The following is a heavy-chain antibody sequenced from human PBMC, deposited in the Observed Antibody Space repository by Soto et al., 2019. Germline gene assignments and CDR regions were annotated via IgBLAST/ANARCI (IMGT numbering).Heavy chain of an antibody. D-gene: IGHD2-8*02. CDR3: ARGTYWARYYYYYGMDV. CDR1: GGSFSGYY. CDR2: INHSGST. V-gene: IGHV4-34*01. Sequence: PSETLSLTCAVYGGSFSGYYWSWIRQPPGKGLEWIGEINHSGSTNYNPSLKSRVTISVDTSKNQFSLKLSSVTAADTAVYYCARGTYWARYYYYYGMDVWGQGTTVTVSS. J-gene: IGHJ6*02.